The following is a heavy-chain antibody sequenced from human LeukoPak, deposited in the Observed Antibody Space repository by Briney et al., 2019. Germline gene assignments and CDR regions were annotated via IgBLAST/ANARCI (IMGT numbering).Heavy chain of an antibody. CDR1: GGSVSSGSYY. CDR2: IYYTGST. Sequence: SETLSLTCTVSGGSVSSGSYYWSWIRQPPGKGLEWIGYIYYTGSTNYNPSLKSRVTISVDTSKNQFSLKLSSVTAADTAVYYCARDSGSHSAGDYWGQGTLVTVSS. CDR3: ARDSGSHSAGDY. J-gene: IGHJ4*02. V-gene: IGHV4-61*01. D-gene: IGHD1-26*01.